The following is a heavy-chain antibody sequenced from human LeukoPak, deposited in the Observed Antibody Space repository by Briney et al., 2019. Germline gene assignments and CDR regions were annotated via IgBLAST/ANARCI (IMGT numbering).Heavy chain of an antibody. J-gene: IGHJ6*02. CDR3: ARDGEGCSSTSCLSYYYYGMDV. V-gene: IGHV3-11*01. CDR2: ISSSGSTI. Sequence: PGGSLRLSCAASGFTFSDYYMSWIRQAPGKGLEWVSYISSSGSTIYYADSVKGRFTISRDNAKNSLYLQMNSLRAEDTAVYYCARDGEGCSSTSCLSYYYYGMDVWGQGTTVTVSS. D-gene: IGHD2-2*01. CDR1: GFTFSDYY.